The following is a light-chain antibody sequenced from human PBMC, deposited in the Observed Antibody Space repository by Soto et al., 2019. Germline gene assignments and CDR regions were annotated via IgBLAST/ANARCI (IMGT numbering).Light chain of an antibody. CDR3: HQLNTYRIT. V-gene: IGKV1-33*01. Sequence: DNQLTQSPSSLSAXVGDXATIXXQASQEIKYYLNWYQHRPGKVPELVIYDGSNLEAGVASRFSGSGTKTDFTLTIRSLQPEDFATYYCHQLNTYRITFGQGTRLEIK. J-gene: IGKJ5*01. CDR2: DGS. CDR1: QEIKYY.